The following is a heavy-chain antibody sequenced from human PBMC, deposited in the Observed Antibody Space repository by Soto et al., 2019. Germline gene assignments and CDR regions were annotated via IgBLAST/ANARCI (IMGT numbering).Heavy chain of an antibody. CDR1: GYSFTTSW. J-gene: IGHJ4*02. D-gene: IGHD6-19*01. CDR3: AIGRTVAGTLQFDS. Sequence: PGESLKISCKGSGYSFTTSWISWVRQMPGKGLEWVGRIDPSDSYTNYSPSFQGHVTISVDKSISTAYLQWSSLKASDTAMYYCAIGRTVAGTLQFDSWGQGTLVTVSS. CDR2: IDPSDSYT. V-gene: IGHV5-10-1*01.